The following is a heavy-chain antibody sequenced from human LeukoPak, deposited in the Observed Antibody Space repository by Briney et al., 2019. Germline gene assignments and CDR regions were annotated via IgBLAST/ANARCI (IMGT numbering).Heavy chain of an antibody. CDR2: ISPYGSST. V-gene: IGHV3-74*01. CDR3: VRSFGIINIDY. J-gene: IGHJ4*02. Sequence: PGGSLRLSCAASGFNFTKYWMHWVRQVPGKGLVWVSRISPYGSSTYYADSVKGRFTISRDNAKNTVYVQMNSLRAEETAVYYCVRSFGIINIDYWGQGTLVTVSS. D-gene: IGHD3-3*01. CDR1: GFNFTKYW.